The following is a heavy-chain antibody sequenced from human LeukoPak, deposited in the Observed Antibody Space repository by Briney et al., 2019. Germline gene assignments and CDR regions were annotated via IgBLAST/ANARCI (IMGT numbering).Heavy chain of an antibody. D-gene: IGHD2-15*01. V-gene: IGHV3-7*01. CDR2: IKQNGREK. Sequence: GGSLRLSCAASGFTFSDYWMTWVRQAPGKGLEWVANIKQNGREKNYVDSVKGRFTISRDNAENSLSLQMNTLRAEDTAVYYCERSDSTDLRSMCSSFQHWDQSPLVIVSS. J-gene: IGHJ1*01. CDR1: GFTFSDYW. CDR3: ERSDSTDLRSMCSSFQH.